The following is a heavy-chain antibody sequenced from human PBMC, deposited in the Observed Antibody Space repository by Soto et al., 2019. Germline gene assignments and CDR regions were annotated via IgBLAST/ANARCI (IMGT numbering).Heavy chain of an antibody. Sequence: SETLSLTCAVYGGSFSGYYWNWIRQPPGKGLEWIGEINHSGSTDYNPPLKSRVTISVDTSKNQFSLKLTSVTAADTAVYYCARELSTVTNYGMDVWGQGTTVTVSS. D-gene: IGHD4-17*01. V-gene: IGHV4-34*01. CDR1: GGSFSGYY. J-gene: IGHJ6*02. CDR2: INHSGST. CDR3: ARELSTVTNYGMDV.